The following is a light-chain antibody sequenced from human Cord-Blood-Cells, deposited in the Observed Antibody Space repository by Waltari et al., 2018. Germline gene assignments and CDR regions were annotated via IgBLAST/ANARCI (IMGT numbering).Light chain of an antibody. V-gene: IGKV1-39*01. CDR3: QQSYSTPYT. CDR1: QSISSY. Sequence: DIQMTQSPYSLSASVGDRVTITCRASQSISSYFNWYQQKPGKAPKLLIYAASSLQSGVPSRFSGSGSGTDFTLTISSLQPEDFATYYCQQSYSTPYTFGQGTKLEIK. J-gene: IGKJ2*01. CDR2: AAS.